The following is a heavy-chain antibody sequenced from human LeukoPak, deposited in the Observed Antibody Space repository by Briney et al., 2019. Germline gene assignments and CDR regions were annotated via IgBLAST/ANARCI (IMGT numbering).Heavy chain of an antibody. J-gene: IGHJ4*02. CDR1: GFTFSSYW. CDR3: ARDDSSGYYYSFDY. D-gene: IGHD3-22*01. Sequence: GGSLRLSCAASGFTFSSYWMHWVRQAPGKGLVWVSRINSDGSSTSYADSVKGRFTISRDNAKNTLYLQMNSLRAEDTAVYCCARDDSSGYYYSFDYWGQGTLVTVSS. V-gene: IGHV3-74*01. CDR2: INSDGSST.